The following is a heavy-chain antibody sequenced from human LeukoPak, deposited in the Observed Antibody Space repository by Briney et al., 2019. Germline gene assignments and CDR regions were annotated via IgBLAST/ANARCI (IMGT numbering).Heavy chain of an antibody. D-gene: IGHD6-13*01. J-gene: IGHJ4*02. Sequence: SETLSLTCTVSGGSISSYYWSWIRQPAGKGLEWIGRIYTSGSTNYNPSLKSRVTMSVDTSKNQFSLKLSSVTAADTAVYYCARHAGGIAAAGTRPFDYWGQGTLVTVSS. CDR1: GGSISSYY. V-gene: IGHV4-4*07. CDR2: IYTSGST. CDR3: ARHAGGIAAAGTRPFDY.